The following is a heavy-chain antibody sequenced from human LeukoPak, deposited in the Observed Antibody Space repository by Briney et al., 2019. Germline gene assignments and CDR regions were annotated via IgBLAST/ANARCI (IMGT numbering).Heavy chain of an antibody. CDR3: ARDKAGDGAFDI. D-gene: IGHD6-19*01. J-gene: IGHJ3*02. CDR1: GFTFGSYW. CDR2: IKQDGSEK. Sequence: PGGSLRLSCAASGFTFGSYWMSWVRQAPGKGLEWVANIKQDGSEKYYVDSVKGRFTISRDNAKNSLYLQMNSLRAEDTAIYYCARDKAGDGAFDIWGQGTVVTVSS. V-gene: IGHV3-7*01.